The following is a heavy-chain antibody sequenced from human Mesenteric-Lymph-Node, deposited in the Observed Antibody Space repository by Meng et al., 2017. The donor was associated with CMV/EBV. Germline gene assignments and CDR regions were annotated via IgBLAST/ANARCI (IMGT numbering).Heavy chain of an antibody. CDR1: GLTVSYSY. Sequence: LSCAASGLTVSYSYINWVRQAPGKGLEWVSVLSTGGTTYYADSVRGRFIISRDNSKNTLYLQMNSLRAEDTAVYYCARDNGYSSLDYWGQGTLVTVSS. CDR3: ARDNGYSSLDY. CDR2: LSTGGTT. V-gene: IGHV3-53*01. J-gene: IGHJ4*02. D-gene: IGHD2-15*01.